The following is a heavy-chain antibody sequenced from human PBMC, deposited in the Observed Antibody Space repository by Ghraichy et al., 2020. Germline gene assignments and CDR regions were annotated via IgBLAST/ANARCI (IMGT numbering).Heavy chain of an antibody. CDR1: GLTVSSTY. CDR2: LYGSGTT. D-gene: IGHD4-17*01. CDR3: ASYGDNGGAGY. J-gene: IGHJ4*02. Sequence: LSLTCAASGLTVSSTYMSWVRQAPGKGLQWVSLLYGSGTTYYTDSVKGRFTTSRDNSKNTVYLQMNSLRAEDTAIYYCASYGDNGGAGYWGQGTLVTVSS. V-gene: IGHV3-53*01.